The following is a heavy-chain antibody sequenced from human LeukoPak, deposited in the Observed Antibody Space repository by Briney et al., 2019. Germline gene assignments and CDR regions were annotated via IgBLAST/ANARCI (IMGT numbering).Heavy chain of an antibody. Sequence: SQTLSLTCAVSSGSISSAAYSWSWIRQPSGKGLEWIGYIYHNGTTYYNPSLKSRVTISVDRSKNQFSLWLKSVTAADTAVYYCARASYSGYPPYYYGLDVWGKGTTVTVSS. CDR3: ARASYSGYPPYYYGLDV. D-gene: IGHD5-12*01. CDR2: IYHNGTT. CDR1: SGSISSAAYS. V-gene: IGHV4-30-2*01. J-gene: IGHJ6*04.